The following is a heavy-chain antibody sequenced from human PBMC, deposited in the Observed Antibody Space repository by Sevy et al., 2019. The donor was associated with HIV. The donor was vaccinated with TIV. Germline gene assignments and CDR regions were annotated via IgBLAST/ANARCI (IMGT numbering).Heavy chain of an antibody. CDR1: GFTFTNFW. CDR3: ARNSGN. V-gene: IGHV3-7*01. CDR2: VNNDGSGQ. J-gene: IGHJ4*02. D-gene: IGHD6-19*01. Sequence: GGSLRLSCAASGFTFTNFWMSWVRQAPGKGLEWVANVNNDGSGQKYADSVKGRFIISRDNAKNSLYLQKNSLRTEDTAVYYCARNSGNWGQGTLVTVSS.